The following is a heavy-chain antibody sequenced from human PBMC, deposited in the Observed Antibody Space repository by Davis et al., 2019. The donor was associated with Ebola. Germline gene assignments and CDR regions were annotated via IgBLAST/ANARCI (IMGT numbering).Heavy chain of an antibody. Sequence: GESLKISCEASGFIFSSHWMTWVRQSPGKGLEWVANIKQDGSEKYSKNSLYLQMNSLRGEDTAVYYCASRPADTFYYGVFDYWGQGALVTVSS. CDR3: ASRPADTFYYGVFDY. J-gene: IGHJ4*02. D-gene: IGHD3-3*01. CDR1: GFIFSSHW. V-gene: IGHV3-7*03. CDR2: IKQDGSEK.